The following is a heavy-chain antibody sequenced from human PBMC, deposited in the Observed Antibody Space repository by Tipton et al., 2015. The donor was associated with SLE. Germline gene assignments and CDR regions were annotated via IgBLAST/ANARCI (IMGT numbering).Heavy chain of an antibody. CDR3: ARPGPATWGSAYYFDS. J-gene: IGHJ4*02. Sequence: SLRLSCVASGFTFSTYWMHWVRQAPGKGLVWVSRINSDGSTTTYADSVKGRFTISRDNAKSTLYLQMNSLRAEDTAVYFCARPGPATWGSAYYFDSWGQGTLVTVSS. D-gene: IGHD5-12*01. V-gene: IGHV3-74*01. CDR2: INSDGSTT. CDR1: GFTFSTYW.